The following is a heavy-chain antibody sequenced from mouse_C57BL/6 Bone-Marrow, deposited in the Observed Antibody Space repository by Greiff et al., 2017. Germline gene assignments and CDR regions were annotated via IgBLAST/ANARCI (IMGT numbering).Heavy chain of an antibody. Sequence: QVQLQQPGAELVRPGSSVKLSCKASGYTFTSSWMDWVKQRPGQGLAWIGNIYPSDSETHYNQKFKDKATLTVDKSSSTAYMQLSSLTSEDSAVYYCARPYAYWGQGTLVTVSA. CDR2: IYPSDSET. J-gene: IGHJ3*01. CDR1: GYTFTSSW. V-gene: IGHV1-61*01. CDR3: ARPYAY.